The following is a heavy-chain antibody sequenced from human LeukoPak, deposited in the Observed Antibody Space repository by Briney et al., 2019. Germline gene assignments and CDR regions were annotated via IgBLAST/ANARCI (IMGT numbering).Heavy chain of an antibody. CDR2: IIPIFGTA. CDR3: APAVGYSYGTEGFDP. V-gene: IGHV1-69*05. J-gene: IGHJ5*02. D-gene: IGHD5-18*01. CDR1: GGTLSSYA. Sequence: GASVKVSCKASGGTLSSYAISWVRQAPGQGLEWMGGIIPIFGTANYAQKFQGRVTITTDESTSTAYMELSSLRSEDTAVYYCAPAVGYSYGTEGFDPWGQGTLVTVSS.